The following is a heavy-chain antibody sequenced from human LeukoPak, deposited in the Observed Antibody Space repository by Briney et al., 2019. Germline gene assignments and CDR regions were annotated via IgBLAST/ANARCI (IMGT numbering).Heavy chain of an antibody. V-gene: IGHV4-59*01. CDR1: GGFISSYY. Sequence: SETLSLTCTVSGGFISSYYWSWIRQPPGKGLEWIGYIYYSGSTNYNPSLKSRVTISVDTSKNQFSLKLSSVTAADTAVYYCARVYSDYVWGSYRSYYFDYWGQGTLVTVSS. J-gene: IGHJ4*02. D-gene: IGHD3-16*02. CDR3: ARVYSDYVWGSYRSYYFDY. CDR2: IYYSGST.